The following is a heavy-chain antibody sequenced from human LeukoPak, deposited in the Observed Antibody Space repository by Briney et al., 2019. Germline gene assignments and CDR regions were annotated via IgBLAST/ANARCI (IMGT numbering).Heavy chain of an antibody. V-gene: IGHV4-4*02. CDR1: GDSISSSNW. CDR2: IYHSGST. CDR3: ARDFRGARDGYNRRAFDI. D-gene: IGHD5-24*01. Sequence: SETLSLTCTVSGDSISSSNWWSWVRQPPGKGLEWIGEIYHSGSTNYNPSLKSRVTISVDKSKNQFSLKLSSVTAADTAVYYCARDFRGARDGYNRRAFDIWGQGTMVTVSS. J-gene: IGHJ3*02.